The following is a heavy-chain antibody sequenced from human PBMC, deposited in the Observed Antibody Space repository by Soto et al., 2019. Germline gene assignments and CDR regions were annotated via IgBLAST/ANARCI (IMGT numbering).Heavy chain of an antibody. J-gene: IGHJ6*02. CDR1: GFTFSSYG. Sequence: GGSLRLSCAASGFTFSSYGMHWVRQAPGKGLEWVAVISYDGSNKYYADSVKGRFTISRDNSKNTLYLQMNSLRAEDTAVYYCAKDLALYDSSGPYYYYGMDVWRQGTTDTVSS. CDR2: ISYDGSNK. V-gene: IGHV3-30*18. CDR3: AKDLALYDSSGPYYYYGMDV. D-gene: IGHD3-22*01.